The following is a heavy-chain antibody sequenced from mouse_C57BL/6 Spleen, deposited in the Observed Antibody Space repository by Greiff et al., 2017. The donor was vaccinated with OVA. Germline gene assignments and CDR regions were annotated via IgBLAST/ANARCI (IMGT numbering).Heavy chain of an antibody. D-gene: IGHD2-1*01. Sequence: QVQLQQPGAELVRPGTSVKLSCKASGYTFTSYWMHWVKQRPGQGLEWIGVIDPSDSYTNYNQKFKGKATLTVDTSSSTAYMQLSSLTSEDSAVYDCARSAYGNYVGYARDHGWKGTSVTVSS. CDR3: ARSAYGNYVGYARDH. J-gene: IGHJ4*01. CDR2: IDPSDSYT. V-gene: IGHV1-59*01. CDR1: GYTFTSYW.